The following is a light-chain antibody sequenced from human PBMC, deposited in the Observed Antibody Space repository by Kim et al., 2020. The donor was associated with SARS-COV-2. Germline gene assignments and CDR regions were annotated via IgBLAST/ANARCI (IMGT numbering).Light chain of an antibody. V-gene: IGLV1-47*01. CDR1: SSNIGSNY. Sequence: ELTQPPSASGTPGQRVTISCSGSSSNIGSNYVYWYQQLPGTAPKLLIYRNNQRPSGVPDRFSGSKSGTSASLAISGLRSEDEADYYCAAWDDSLSGGVFGGGTQLTVL. CDR3: AAWDDSLSGGV. CDR2: RNN. J-gene: IGLJ2*01.